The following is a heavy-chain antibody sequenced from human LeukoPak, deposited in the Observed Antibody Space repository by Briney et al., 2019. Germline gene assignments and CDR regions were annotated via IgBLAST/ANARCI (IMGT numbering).Heavy chain of an antibody. Sequence: PSQTLSLTCVVSGDSISSAAYSWRWIRQPPGKGLEWIGYIFHTGSTFYNPSLKSRVTISVDTSKNQFSLKLSSVTAADTAVYYCARVRTTVKRRAFDIWGQGTMVTVSS. CDR3: ARVRTTVKRRAFDI. CDR2: IFHTGST. V-gene: IGHV4-30-2*01. J-gene: IGHJ3*02. D-gene: IGHD4-17*01. CDR1: GDSISSAAYS.